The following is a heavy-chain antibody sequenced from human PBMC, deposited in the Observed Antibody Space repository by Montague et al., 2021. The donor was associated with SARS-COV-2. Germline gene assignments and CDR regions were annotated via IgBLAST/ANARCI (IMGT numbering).Heavy chain of an antibody. CDR1: GGSISSGSYY. V-gene: IGHV4-61*02. CDR3: ARESLHLTGYYNDYFDY. Sequence: TLSLTCTVSGGSISSGSYYWNWIRQPAGKGLEWIGRIYTSGSNNYNPYLKSRVTISVDTSKNQFSLKLSSVTAADTAVYYCARESLHLTGYYNDYFDYRGQGTLVTVSS. J-gene: IGHJ4*02. D-gene: IGHD3-9*01. CDR2: IYTSGSN.